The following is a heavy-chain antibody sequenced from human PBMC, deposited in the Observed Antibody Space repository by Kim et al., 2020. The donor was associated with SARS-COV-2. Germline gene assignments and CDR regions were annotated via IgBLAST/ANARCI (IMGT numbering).Heavy chain of an antibody. D-gene: IGHD2-15*01. V-gene: IGHV4-59*01. Sequence: LRSRVDISLDTSKKQFSLKLSSVTAADTAVYYCARYWSGDGCVSRASFDYWGQGILVTVSS. CDR3: ARYWSGDGCVSRASFDY. J-gene: IGHJ4*02.